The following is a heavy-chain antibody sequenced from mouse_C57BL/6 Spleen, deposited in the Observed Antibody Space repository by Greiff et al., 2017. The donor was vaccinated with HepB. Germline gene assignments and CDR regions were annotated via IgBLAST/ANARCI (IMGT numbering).Heavy chain of an antibody. CDR3: ARRSTTGYFDY. CDR1: GFNFSSYT. D-gene: IGHD1-1*01. Sequence: EVKLVESGGGLVKPGGSLKLSCAASGFNFSSYTMSWVRQTPEKRLEWVATISGGGGNTYYPDSVKGRFTISRDNAKNTLYLQMSSLRSEDTALYYCARRSTTGYFDYWGQGTTLTVSS. V-gene: IGHV5-9*01. J-gene: IGHJ2*01. CDR2: ISGGGGNT.